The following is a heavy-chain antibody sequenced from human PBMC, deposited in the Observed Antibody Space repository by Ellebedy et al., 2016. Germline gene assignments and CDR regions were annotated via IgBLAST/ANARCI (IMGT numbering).Heavy chain of an antibody. Sequence: GESLKISCAASGFTFSRYWMSWVRQAPGKGLEWVANIKEDGSERYYVDSVKGRFTISRDNARNSLFLQMNSLRAEDTAVYYCARDRYSSSWASDGEYFQYWGQGTLVTVSS. D-gene: IGHD6-13*01. CDR3: ARDRYSSSWASDGEYFQY. J-gene: IGHJ1*01. CDR2: IKEDGSER. V-gene: IGHV3-7*03. CDR1: GFTFSRYW.